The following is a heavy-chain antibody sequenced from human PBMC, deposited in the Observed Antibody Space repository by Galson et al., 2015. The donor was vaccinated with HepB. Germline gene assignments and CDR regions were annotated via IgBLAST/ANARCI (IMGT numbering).Heavy chain of an antibody. D-gene: IGHD6-13*01. CDR2: ISGSGGST. Sequence: SLRLSCAASGFTFSSYAMSWVRQAPGKGLEWVSAISGSGGSTYYADSVKGRFTISRDNSKNTLYLQMNSLRAEDTALYYCAKVDSSSWYGLDYWGQGTLVTVSS. CDR1: GFTFSSYA. J-gene: IGHJ4*02. CDR3: AKVDSSSWYGLDY. V-gene: IGHV3-23*01.